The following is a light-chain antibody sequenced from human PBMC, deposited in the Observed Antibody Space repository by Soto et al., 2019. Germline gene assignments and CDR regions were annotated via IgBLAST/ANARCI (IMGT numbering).Light chain of an antibody. Sequence: DIPLTQSPSFLSAAVGDRVTSTCTTSQVISSYLAWYQQKPGKGPKVLIYAASTLQSGVPSRFSGSGSWTDFTLTISSLQPEDVAAYYCQQRNSYPFNFGPGTKVDIK. J-gene: IGKJ3*01. CDR3: QQRNSYPFN. CDR1: QVISSY. CDR2: AAS. V-gene: IGKV1-9*01.